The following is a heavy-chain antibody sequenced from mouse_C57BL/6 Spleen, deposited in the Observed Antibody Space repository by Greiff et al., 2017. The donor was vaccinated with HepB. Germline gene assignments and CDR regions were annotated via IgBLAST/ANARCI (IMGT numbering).Heavy chain of an antibody. V-gene: IGHV1-55*01. Sequence: VQLQQPGAELVKPGASVKMSCKASGYTFTSYWITWVKQRPGQGLEWIGDIYPGSGSTSYNEKFKSKATLTVDTSSSTAYMQLSSLTSEDSAVYYCARGDYYGSAYWYFDVWGTGTTVTVSS. J-gene: IGHJ1*03. CDR3: ARGDYYGSAYWYFDV. D-gene: IGHD1-1*01. CDR1: GYTFTSYW. CDR2: IYPGSGST.